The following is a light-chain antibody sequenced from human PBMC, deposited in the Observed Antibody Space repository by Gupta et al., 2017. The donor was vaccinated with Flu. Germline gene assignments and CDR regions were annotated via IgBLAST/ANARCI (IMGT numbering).Light chain of an antibody. CDR3: QQYYSDPIS. V-gene: IGKV4-1*01. CDR2: WAS. CDR1: QGVLYSSNNKNY. J-gene: IGKJ3*01. Sequence: DIVMTQSPDSLAVSLGERATINCKSSQGVLYSSNNKNYLAWHQQKPGQPPKLLIYWASTRESGVPDRFSGRGSGTDFTLTISSLQAEDVAVYYCQQYYSDPISFGHGTXVDIK.